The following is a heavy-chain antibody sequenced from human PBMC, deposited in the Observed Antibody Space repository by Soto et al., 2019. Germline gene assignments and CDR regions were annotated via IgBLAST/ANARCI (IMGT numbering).Heavy chain of an antibody. V-gene: IGHV3-23*01. Sequence: AECLRLASVASGSTVSSEAWSWGRQAPWQGLEWMSSGSGSGGSTYYAASGKGRFTIARDNAKNTLYLQMNSLRAEDTAGYYCAKDHYDSRASVVFAYWGQGTLVTV. CDR3: AKDHYDSRASVVFAY. CDR2: GSGSGGST. CDR1: GSTVSSEA. J-gene: IGHJ4*02. D-gene: IGHD3-22*01.